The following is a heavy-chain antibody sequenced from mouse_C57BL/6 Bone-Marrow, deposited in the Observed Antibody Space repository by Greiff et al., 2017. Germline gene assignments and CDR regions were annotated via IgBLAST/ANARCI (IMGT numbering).Heavy chain of an antibody. CDR3: PTAQVYAMDY. CDR2: IHPNSGST. V-gene: IGHV1-64*01. CDR1: GYTFTSYW. D-gene: IGHD3-2*02. J-gene: IGHJ4*01. Sequence: VQLQQPGAELVKPGASVKLSCKASGYTFTSYWMHWVKQRPGQGLEWIGMIHPNSGSTNYNEKFKSKATLTVDKSSSTAYMQLSSLTSEDSAVYYCPTAQVYAMDYWGQGTSVTVSS.